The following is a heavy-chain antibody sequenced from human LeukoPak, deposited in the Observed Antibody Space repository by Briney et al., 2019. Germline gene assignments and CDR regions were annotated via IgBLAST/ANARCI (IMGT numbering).Heavy chain of an antibody. Sequence: GGSLRLSCAASGFTFSTYAMNWVRQAPGKGLEWVSSISKSSDYIKYADSVKGRFTISRDNSKNTLYLQMNSLRAEDTAVYYCASMKYSGSYLAAFDIWGQGTMVTVSS. CDR2: ISKSSDYI. J-gene: IGHJ3*02. CDR3: ASMKYSGSYLAAFDI. CDR1: GFTFSTYA. D-gene: IGHD1-26*01. V-gene: IGHV3-21*01.